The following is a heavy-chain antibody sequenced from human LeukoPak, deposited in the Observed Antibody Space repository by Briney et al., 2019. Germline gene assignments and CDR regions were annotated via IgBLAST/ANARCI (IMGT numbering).Heavy chain of an antibody. D-gene: IGHD3-3*01. J-gene: IGHJ3*02. V-gene: IGHV4-4*07. CDR3: AREYEFWSGYYQWDAFDI. CDR1: GGSINNYY. Sequence: SETLSLTCTVSGGSINNYYWNWIRQPAGKGLEWIGRIYTSGSTNHNPSLKSRVTMSIDTSKNQFSLKLSSVTAADTAVYYCAREYEFWSGYYQWDAFDIWGQGTVVTVSS. CDR2: IYTSGST.